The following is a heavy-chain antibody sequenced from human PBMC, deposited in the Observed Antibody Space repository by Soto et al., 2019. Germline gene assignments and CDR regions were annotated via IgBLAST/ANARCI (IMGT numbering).Heavy chain of an antibody. CDR1: GGSISSYY. CDR2: IYYSGST. J-gene: IGHJ6*03. Sequence: SETMSLTCTVSGGSISSYYWSWIRQPPGKGLEWIGYIYYSGSTNYNPSLESRVTISVDTSKNQFSLKLSSVTAADTAVDYCGRLAPRYMDICGEGTSVTVSS. D-gene: IGHD2-15*01. CDR3: GRLAPRYMDI. V-gene: IGHV4-59*01.